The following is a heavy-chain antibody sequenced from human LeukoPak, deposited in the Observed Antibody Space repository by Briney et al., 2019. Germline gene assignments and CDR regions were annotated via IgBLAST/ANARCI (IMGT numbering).Heavy chain of an antibody. V-gene: IGHV1-2*02. CDR2: IDPNSGGT. CDR1: GYTFTGYY. J-gene: IGHJ4*02. CDR3: ARDRAGTTVDY. Sequence: EASVKVSCKASGYTFTGYYIYWVRQAPGQGLEWMGWIDPNSGGTNYAQKFQGRVTMTRDTSISTAYMEVSRLRSDDTAVYYCARDRAGTTVDYWGQGTQVTVSS. D-gene: IGHD1-7*01.